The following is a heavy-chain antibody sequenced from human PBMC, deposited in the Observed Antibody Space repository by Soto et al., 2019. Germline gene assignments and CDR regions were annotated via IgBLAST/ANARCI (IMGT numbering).Heavy chain of an antibody. CDR2: ISGSGGST. Sequence: EVQLLESGGGLVQPGGSLRLSCAASGFTFSSYAMSWVRQAPGKGLEWVSAISGSGGSTYYADSVKGRFTISRDNSKNTLYLQMNSLRAEDTAVYYCAKGRRKGYYYDSSGYLFDYWGQGTLVTVSS. V-gene: IGHV3-23*01. CDR3: AKGRRKGYYYDSSGYLFDY. J-gene: IGHJ4*02. D-gene: IGHD3-22*01. CDR1: GFTFSSYA.